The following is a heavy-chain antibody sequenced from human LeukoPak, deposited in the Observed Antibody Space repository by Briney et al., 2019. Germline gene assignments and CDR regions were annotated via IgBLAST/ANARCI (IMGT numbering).Heavy chain of an antibody. CDR2: ISYDGSNK. D-gene: IGHD5-12*01. J-gene: IGHJ4*02. Sequence: PGGSLRLSCAASGFTFRSYAMHWVRQAPGKGLEWVAVISYDGSNKYYADSVKGRFTISRDNSKNTLYLQMNSLRAEDTAVYYCARRVATLDYWGQGTLVTVSS. CDR1: GFTFRSYA. CDR3: ARRVATLDY. V-gene: IGHV3-30*04.